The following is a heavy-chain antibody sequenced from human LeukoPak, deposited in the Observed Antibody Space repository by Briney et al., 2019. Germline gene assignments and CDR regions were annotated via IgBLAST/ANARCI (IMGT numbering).Heavy chain of an antibody. D-gene: IGHD6-19*01. Sequence: GASVKVSCKASGYTFTSYDINWVRQATGQGLEWMGWMNPNSGNTGYAQKFQGRVTITRNTSISTAYMELSSLRSEDTAVYYCARLLRVVAVAGKGVVWFDPWGQGTLVTVSS. CDR1: GYTFTSYD. CDR3: ARLLRVVAVAGKGVVWFDP. V-gene: IGHV1-8*03. CDR2: MNPNSGNT. J-gene: IGHJ5*02.